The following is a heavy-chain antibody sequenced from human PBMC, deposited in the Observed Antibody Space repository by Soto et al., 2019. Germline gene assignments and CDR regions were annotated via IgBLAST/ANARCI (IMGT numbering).Heavy chain of an antibody. D-gene: IGHD3-10*01. V-gene: IGHV1-46*03. CDR3: ARDIGTMVRGVNNWFDP. Sequence: AASVKVSCKASGYTFTSYYMHWVRQAPGQGLEWMGIINPSGGSTSYAQKFQGRVTMTRDTSTSTVYMELSSLRSEDTAVYYCARDIGTMVRGVNNWFDPWGQGTLVTVSS. J-gene: IGHJ5*02. CDR2: INPSGGST. CDR1: GYTFTSYY.